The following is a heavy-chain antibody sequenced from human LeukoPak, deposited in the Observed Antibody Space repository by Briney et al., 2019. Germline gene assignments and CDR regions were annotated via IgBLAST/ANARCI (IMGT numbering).Heavy chain of an antibody. V-gene: IGHV3-23*01. Sequence: GGSLRLSCAASGFTVSSNYMSWVRQAPGKGLEWVSAISGSGGSTYYADSVKGRFTISRDNSKNTLYLQMNSLRAEDTAVYYCAKDKGSSSWYEYFQHWGQGTLVTVSS. D-gene: IGHD6-13*01. J-gene: IGHJ1*01. CDR1: GFTVSSNY. CDR2: ISGSGGST. CDR3: AKDKGSSSWYEYFQH.